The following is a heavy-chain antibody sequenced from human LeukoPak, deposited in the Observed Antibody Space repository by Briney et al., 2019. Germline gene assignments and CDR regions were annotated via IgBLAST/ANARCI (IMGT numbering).Heavy chain of an antibody. CDR1: GFIFDDYA. CDR3: ARSSSSWYPKGFYYMDV. D-gene: IGHD6-13*01. CDR2: ISSSSSYI. J-gene: IGHJ6*03. V-gene: IGHV3-21*01. Sequence: GGSLRLSCAASGFIFDDYAMNWVRQAPGKGLEWVSSISSSSSYIYYADSVKGRFTISRDNAKNSLYLQMYSLRAEDTAVYYCARSSSSWYPKGFYYMDVWGKGTTVTVSS.